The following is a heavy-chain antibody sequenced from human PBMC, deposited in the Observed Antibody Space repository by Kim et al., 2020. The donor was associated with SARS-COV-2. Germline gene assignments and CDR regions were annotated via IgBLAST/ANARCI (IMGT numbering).Heavy chain of an antibody. Sequence: TRTSPSFQGQVTISADKSISTAYRQWSSLKASDTAMYYCARHRQQLGMDYWGQGTLVTVSS. J-gene: IGHJ4*02. V-gene: IGHV5-51*01. CDR2: T. CDR3: ARHRQQLGMDY. D-gene: IGHD6-13*01.